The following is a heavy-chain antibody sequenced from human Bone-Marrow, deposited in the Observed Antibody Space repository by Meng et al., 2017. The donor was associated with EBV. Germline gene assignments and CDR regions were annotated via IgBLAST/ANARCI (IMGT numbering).Heavy chain of an antibody. J-gene: IGHJ4*02. CDR2: LIPMVGAP. Sequence: QGWLLESGAGVKKAGSSVKVPCRTSGGTFRSDAVSWVRQAPGQGLEWMGGLIPMVGAPHYAQKFQGRVTIIADESTSTHSMELNSLRSEDTAMYYCASESGRGFTPDYWGQGTLVTFSS. CDR1: GGTFRSDA. CDR3: ASESGRGFTPDY. V-gene: IGHV1-69*01. D-gene: IGHD3-10*01.